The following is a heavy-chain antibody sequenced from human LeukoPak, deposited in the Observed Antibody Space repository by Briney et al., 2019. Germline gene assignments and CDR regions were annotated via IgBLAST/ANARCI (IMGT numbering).Heavy chain of an antibody. CDR2: ISYDGSSR. CDR3: ARAGGRWFDP. D-gene: IGHD2-8*02. Sequence: GGSLRLSCAASGFTFSSYSMHWVRQAPGKGLEWVALISYDGSSRYYVDSVKGRFITSRDNSKNTLYLQMNSLRAEDTAVYYCARAGGRWFDPWGQGTLVTVSS. J-gene: IGHJ5*02. V-gene: IGHV3-30*01. CDR1: GFTFSSYS.